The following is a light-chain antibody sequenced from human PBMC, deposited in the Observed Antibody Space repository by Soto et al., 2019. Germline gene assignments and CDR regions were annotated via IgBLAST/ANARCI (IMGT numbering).Light chain of an antibody. CDR1: HSVSNN. V-gene: IGKV3-20*01. J-gene: IGKJ1*01. Sequence: EILLTQSPGTLSLSPGERVTLSCRASHSVSNNLARYQHKPFNAPSLLIYGASSRATGIPDRFSGSGSGTDFTLSISRLEPEDFAVYYCQQYSSLWTFGQGAKVDIK. CDR2: GAS. CDR3: QQYSSLWT.